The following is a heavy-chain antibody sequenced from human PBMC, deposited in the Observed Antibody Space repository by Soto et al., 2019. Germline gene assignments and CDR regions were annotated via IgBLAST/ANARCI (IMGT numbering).Heavy chain of an antibody. CDR1: GGSVSSGDYF. CDR2: IYYSGST. J-gene: IGHJ6*02. V-gene: IGHV4-61*08. CDR3: ARSPNYYYYGFDV. Sequence: SETLSLTCTVSGGSVSSGDYFWSWLRQSPGKRLEWIAYIYYSGSTNYNPSLKSRATISVDTSKSQVSLTLTSMAAADAALYYCARSPNYYYYGFDVWGQGTAVTVSS. D-gene: IGHD3-10*01.